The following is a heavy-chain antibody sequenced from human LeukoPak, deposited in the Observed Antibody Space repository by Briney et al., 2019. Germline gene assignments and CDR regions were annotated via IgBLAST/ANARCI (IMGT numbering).Heavy chain of an antibody. V-gene: IGHV4-30-2*01. CDR3: ARGSSSSWYLMGDWFDP. CDR1: GGSISSGGYS. Sequence: PSETLSLTCAVSGGSISSGGYSWSWIRQPPGKGLEWIGYIYHSGSTYYNPSLKSRVTISVDRSKNQFSLKLSSVTAADTAVYYCARGSSSSWYLMGDWFDPWGQGTLVTVSS. J-gene: IGHJ5*02. CDR2: IYHSGST. D-gene: IGHD6-13*01.